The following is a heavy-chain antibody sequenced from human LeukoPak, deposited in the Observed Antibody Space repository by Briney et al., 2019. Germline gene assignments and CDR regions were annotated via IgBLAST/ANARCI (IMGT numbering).Heavy chain of an antibody. CDR3: AREGRYSSSWYVKYNWFDP. D-gene: IGHD6-13*01. CDR2: IIPIFGTA. V-gene: IGHV1-69*01. Sequence: ASVKVSCKTSGGNFSSYATSWVRQAPGQGLEWMGGIIPIFGTANYAQKFQGRVTITADESTSTAYMELSSLRSEDTAVYYCAREGRYSSSWYVKYNWFDPWGQGTLVTVSS. J-gene: IGHJ5*02. CDR1: GGNFSSYA.